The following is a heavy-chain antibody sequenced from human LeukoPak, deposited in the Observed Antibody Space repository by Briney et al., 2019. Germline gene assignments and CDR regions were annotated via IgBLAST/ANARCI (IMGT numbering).Heavy chain of an antibody. J-gene: IGHJ5*02. CDR2: IGTDGDT. CDR3: ARGGKGRGFDP. D-gene: IGHD6-25*01. V-gene: IGHV3-13*01. CDR1: GFTLSNYD. Sequence: GESLRLSCVGSGFTLSNYDMHWVRQATGKGLEWVSSIGTDGDTYYSGSVKGRFTISRESAKNSVYLQMNSLRAGDTAVYYCARGGKGRGFDPWGQGTLVTVSS.